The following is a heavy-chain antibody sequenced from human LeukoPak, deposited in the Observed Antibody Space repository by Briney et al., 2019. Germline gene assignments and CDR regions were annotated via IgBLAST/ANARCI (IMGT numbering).Heavy chain of an antibody. D-gene: IGHD6-19*01. V-gene: IGHV3-64*01. J-gene: IGHJ6*03. CDR2: ISSNGGST. CDR3: ARVNGDSSGWYDYYYYFYMDV. CDR1: GFTFSSYA. Sequence: AGGSLRLSCAASGFTFSSYAMHWVRQAPGKGLEYVSAISSNGGSTYYANSVKGRFTISRDNSKNTLYLQMNSLRADDTAVYYCARVNGDSSGWYDYYYYFYMDVWGKGTTVTVSS.